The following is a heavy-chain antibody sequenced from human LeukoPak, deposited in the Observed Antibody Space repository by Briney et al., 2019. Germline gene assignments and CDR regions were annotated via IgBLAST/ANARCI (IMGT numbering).Heavy chain of an antibody. V-gene: IGHV4-59*10. Sequence: SETLSLTCAVYGGSFSGYYWSWIRQPAGKGLEWIGRIYTSGSTNYNPSLKSRVTMSVDTSKNQFSLKLSSVTAADTAVYYCARVQLTTVTGYFDYWGQGTLVTVSS. J-gene: IGHJ4*02. D-gene: IGHD4-17*01. CDR1: GGSFSGYY. CDR2: IYTSGST. CDR3: ARVQLTTVTGYFDY.